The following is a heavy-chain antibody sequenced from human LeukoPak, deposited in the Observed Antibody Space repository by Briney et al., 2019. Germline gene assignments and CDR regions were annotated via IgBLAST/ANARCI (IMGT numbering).Heavy chain of an antibody. V-gene: IGHV3-9*01. J-gene: IGHJ4*02. CDR1: GFTFDDYA. D-gene: IGHD3-9*01. CDR2: ISWNSGSI. CDR3: ATSDDILTGYYMN. Sequence: GGSLRLSCAASGFTFDDYAMHWVRQAPGKGLEWVPGISWNSGSIGYADSVKGRFTISRDNAKNSLYLQMNSLRAEDTALYYCATSDDILTGYYMNWGQGTLVTVSS.